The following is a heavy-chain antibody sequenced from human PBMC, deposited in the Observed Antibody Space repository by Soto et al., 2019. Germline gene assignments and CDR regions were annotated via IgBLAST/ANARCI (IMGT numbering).Heavy chain of an antibody. CDR1: GFTFSSYS. D-gene: IGHD4-17*01. CDR2: ISSGSSYI. Sequence: EVQLVESGGGLVKPGGSLRLSCAASGFTFSSYSMNWVRQAPGKGLEWVSSISSGSSYIYYADSVKGRFTIARDNAKNSPYLQMNSLRGEDTAVYYCARGIGNGDYGDPGDYWGQGTLVTVSS. J-gene: IGHJ4*02. V-gene: IGHV3-21*06. CDR3: ARGIGNGDYGDPGDY.